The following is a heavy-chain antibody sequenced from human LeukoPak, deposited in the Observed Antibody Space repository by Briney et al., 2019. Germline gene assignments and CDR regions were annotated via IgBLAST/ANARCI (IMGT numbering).Heavy chain of an antibody. V-gene: IGHV3-48*03. CDR1: GFTLSSYE. D-gene: IGHD2-21*02. J-gene: IGHJ4*02. CDR3: ARLCGGDCYSGLDY. Sequence: GGSLRLSCAASGFTLSSYEMNWGRQAPGRGLEYLSSISSGSSTISYADSVKGRFTISRDNAKNSLYLQMNSLRAEDTAVYYCARLCGGDCYSGLDYWGQGTLVTVSS. CDR2: ISSGSSTI.